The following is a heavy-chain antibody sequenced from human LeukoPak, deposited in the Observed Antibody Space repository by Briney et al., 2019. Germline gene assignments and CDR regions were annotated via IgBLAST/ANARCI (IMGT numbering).Heavy chain of an antibody. CDR1: GFTFSSYA. CDR2: ISYDGSNK. D-gene: IGHD2-15*01. J-gene: IGHJ6*02. CDR3: AKARGGYNSYGMDV. V-gene: IGHV3-30-3*01. Sequence: PGGSLRLSCAASGFTFSSYAMHWVRQAPGKGLEWVAVISYDGSNKYYADSVKGRFTISRDNSKNTLYLQMNSLRAEDTAVYYCAKARGGYNSYGMDVWGQGTTVTVS.